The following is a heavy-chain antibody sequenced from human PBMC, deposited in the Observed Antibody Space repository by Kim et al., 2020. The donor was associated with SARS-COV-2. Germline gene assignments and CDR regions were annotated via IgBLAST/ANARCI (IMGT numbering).Heavy chain of an antibody. V-gene: IGHV3-30*18. D-gene: IGHD3-9*01. CDR2: ISYDGSNK. CDR1: GFTFSSYG. CDR3: AKDRGIRYFDLSPFYGM. Sequence: GGSLRLSCAASGFTFSSYGMHWVRQAPGKGLEWVAVISYDGSNKYYADSVKGRFTISRDNSKNTLYLQMNSLRAEDAAVYYCAKDRGIRYFDLSPFYGM. J-gene: IGHJ6*01.